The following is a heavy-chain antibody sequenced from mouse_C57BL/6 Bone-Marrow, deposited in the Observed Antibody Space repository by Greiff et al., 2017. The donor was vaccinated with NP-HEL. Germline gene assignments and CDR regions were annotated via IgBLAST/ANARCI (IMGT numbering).Heavy chain of an antibody. D-gene: IGHD2-4*01. V-gene: IGHV1-55*01. Sequence: QVQLKQPGAELVKPGASVKMSCKASGYTFTSYWITWVKQRPGQGLEWIGDIYPGSGSTNYNERFKSKATLTVDTSSSTAYMQLSSLTSEDSAVYYCARERATMITRAWFAYWGQGTLVTVSA. CDR2: IYPGSGST. J-gene: IGHJ3*01. CDR3: ARERATMITRAWFAY. CDR1: GYTFTSYW.